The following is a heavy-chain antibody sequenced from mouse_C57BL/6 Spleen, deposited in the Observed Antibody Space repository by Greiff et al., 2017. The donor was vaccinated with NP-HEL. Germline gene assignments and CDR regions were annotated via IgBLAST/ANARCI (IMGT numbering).Heavy chain of an antibody. CDR2: INYDGSST. V-gene: IGHV5-16*01. J-gene: IGHJ2*01. Sequence: EVQLVESEGGLVQPGSSMKLSCTASGFTFSDYYMAWVRQVPEKGLEWVANINYDGSSTYYLDSLKSRFILSRDNATNILYLQMSSLKSEDTATYYCARASVYDGYLDYWGQGTTLTVSS. CDR1: GFTFSDYY. D-gene: IGHD2-3*01. CDR3: ARASVYDGYLDY.